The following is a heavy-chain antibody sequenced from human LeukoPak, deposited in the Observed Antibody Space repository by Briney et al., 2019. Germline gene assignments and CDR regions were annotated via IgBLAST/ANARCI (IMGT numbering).Heavy chain of an antibody. CDR2: IDPNSGGT. Sequence: ASVKVSCKASGYTFTSYYMHWVRQAPGQGLEWMAWIDPNSGGTNCAQKFQGRVIMTRDMSISTAYMELSRLRSDDTAVYYCANSGSYAGATFDIWGQGTMVTVSS. CDR3: ANSGSYAGATFDI. CDR1: GYTFTSYY. J-gene: IGHJ3*02. V-gene: IGHV1-2*02. D-gene: IGHD1-26*01.